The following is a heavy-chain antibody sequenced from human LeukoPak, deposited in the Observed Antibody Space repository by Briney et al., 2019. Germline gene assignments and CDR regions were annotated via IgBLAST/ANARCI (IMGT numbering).Heavy chain of an antibody. J-gene: IGHJ4*02. D-gene: IGHD3-10*01. Sequence: GGSLRLSCAASGFTFSSYSMNWVRQAPGKGLEWVAVMSYDGSNQYYADSVKGRFSISRDNSKDTLYVQMNSLRSEDTAVYYCVRESFGEVFFDYWGQGTLVTVSS. CDR2: MSYDGSNQ. V-gene: IGHV3-30*03. CDR1: GFTFSSYS. CDR3: VRESFGEVFFDY.